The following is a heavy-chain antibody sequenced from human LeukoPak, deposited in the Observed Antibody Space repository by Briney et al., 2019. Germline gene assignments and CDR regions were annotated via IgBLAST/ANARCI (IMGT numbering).Heavy chain of an antibody. V-gene: IGHV3-21*01. Sequence: GGSLRLSCAASGFMFDDYDMNWVRQAPGEGLEWVSSISSSGSFIYYADSVKGRFTISRDNARNSLFLQMNSLRAEDTAVYYCARDLRYCSSASCSENGAFDIWGQGTMATVSS. CDR3: ARDLRYCSSASCSENGAFDI. CDR1: GFMFDDYD. J-gene: IGHJ3*02. D-gene: IGHD2-2*01. CDR2: ISSSGSFI.